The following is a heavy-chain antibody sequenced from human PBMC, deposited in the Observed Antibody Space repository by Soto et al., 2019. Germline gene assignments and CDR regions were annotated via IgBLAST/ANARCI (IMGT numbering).Heavy chain of an antibody. J-gene: IGHJ3*02. CDR3: ATRGYCSSTSCPRGRAFDI. D-gene: IGHD2-2*01. CDR1: GGSISSYY. CDR2: IYYSGST. V-gene: IGHV4-59*08. Sequence: SETLSLTCTVSGGSISSYYWSWLRQPPGQGLEWIGYIYYSGSTNYNPSLKSRVTISVDTSKNQFSLNLRSVTAADTAVYYCATRGYCSSTSCPRGRAFDIWGQGTMVTVS.